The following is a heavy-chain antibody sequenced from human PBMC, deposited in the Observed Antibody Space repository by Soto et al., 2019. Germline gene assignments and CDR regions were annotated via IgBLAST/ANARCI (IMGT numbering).Heavy chain of an antibody. CDR1: GCSIRDYF. D-gene: IGHD4-17*01. J-gene: IGHJ4*02. Sequence: SETLSLTCTVSGCSIRDYFWTWIRQPPGKGLEWIGYIYYSGRTNYNPSLKSRVSISVDTSKNHFPLQLRSVTAADTAVYYCARVGGDDFGDSGGFDYWGQGTLVTV. CDR2: IYYSGRT. CDR3: ARVGGDDFGDSGGFDY. V-gene: IGHV4-59*01.